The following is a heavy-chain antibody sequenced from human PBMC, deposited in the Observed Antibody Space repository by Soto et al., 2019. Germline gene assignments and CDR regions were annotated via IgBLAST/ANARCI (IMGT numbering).Heavy chain of an antibody. CDR1: GFTFSTYA. Sequence: QVDLVESGGGVVQPGGSLRLSCVASGFTFSTYAMHWVRQTPGKGLECVASISYDGSDTYYADPVKGRFTISRDNSKNTLHLQMNSLTPDDTALYYCARDVASSSWYYFDSWCEGTLVTVAS. CDR2: ISYDGSDT. D-gene: IGHD6-13*01. J-gene: IGHJ4*02. V-gene: IGHV3-30*04. CDR3: ARDVASSSWYYFDS.